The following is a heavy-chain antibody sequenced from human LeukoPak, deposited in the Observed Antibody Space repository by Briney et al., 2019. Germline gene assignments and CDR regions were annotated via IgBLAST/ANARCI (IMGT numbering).Heavy chain of an antibody. CDR2: MSPNSGDT. D-gene: IGHD7-27*01. CDR1: GYTFTSYY. CDR3: ARGPPNWGYDY. J-gene: IGHJ4*02. Sequence: GASVKVSCKASGYTFTSYYMHWVRQATGQRPEWMGWMSPNSGDTGYAQKFQDRVTMTRNTSISTAYMELSSLGSDDTAVYYCARGPPNWGYDYWGPGTLVTVSS. V-gene: IGHV1-8*02.